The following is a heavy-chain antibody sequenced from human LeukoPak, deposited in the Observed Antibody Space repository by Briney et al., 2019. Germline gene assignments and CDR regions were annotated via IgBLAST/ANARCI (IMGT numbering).Heavy chain of an antibody. D-gene: IGHD2-2*02. V-gene: IGHV4-59*01. Sequence: PSETLSLTCTVSGGSISSYYWSWIRQPPGKGLEWIGYIYYSRSTNYNPSLKSRVTISVDTSKNQFSLKLSSVTAADTAVYYCARGSADIVVVPAAIQDWGQATLVTVSS. J-gene: IGHJ4*02. CDR3: ARGSADIVVVPAAIQD. CDR1: GGSISSYY. CDR2: IYYSRST.